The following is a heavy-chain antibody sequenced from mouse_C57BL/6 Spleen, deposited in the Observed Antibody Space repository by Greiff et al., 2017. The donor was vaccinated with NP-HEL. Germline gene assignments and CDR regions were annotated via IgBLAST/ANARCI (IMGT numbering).Heavy chain of an antibody. CDR1: GFTFSSYA. CDR3: AREDSWDY. J-gene: IGHJ4*01. CDR2: ISDGGSYT. Sequence: EVNVVESGGGLVKPGGSLKLSCAASGFTFSSYAMSWVRQTPEKRLEWVATISDGGSYTYYPDNVKGRFTISRDNAKNNLYLQMSHLKSEDTAMYYCAREDSWDYWGQGTSVTVSS. V-gene: IGHV5-4*01.